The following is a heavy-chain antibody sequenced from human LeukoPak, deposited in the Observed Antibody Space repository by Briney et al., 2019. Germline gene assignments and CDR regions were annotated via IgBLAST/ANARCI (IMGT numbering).Heavy chain of an antibody. D-gene: IGHD3-3*01. CDR3: ARDSVFWSGYADY. CDR2: IKQDGSEK. Sequence: GGSLGLSCAASGFTFSSYWMSWVRQAPGKGLEWVANIKQDGSEKYYVDSVKGRFTISRDNAKNSLYLQMNSLRAEDTAVYYCARDSVFWSGYADYWGQGTLVTVSS. V-gene: IGHV3-7*01. J-gene: IGHJ4*02. CDR1: GFTFSSYW.